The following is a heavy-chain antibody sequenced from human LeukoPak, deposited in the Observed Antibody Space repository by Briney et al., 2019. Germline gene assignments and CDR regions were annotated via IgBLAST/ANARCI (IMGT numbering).Heavy chain of an antibody. J-gene: IGHJ4*02. D-gene: IGHD3-22*01. CDR2: IRYDGSNK. Sequence: GGSLRLSCAASGFTFSSYGMHWVRQAPGKGLEWVAFIRYDGSNKYYADSVKGRLTISRDNSKNTLYLQMNSLRAEDTAVYYCAKDRAGYDSSGYLFDYWGQGTLVTVSS. CDR1: GFTFSSYG. V-gene: IGHV3-30*02. CDR3: AKDRAGYDSSGYLFDY.